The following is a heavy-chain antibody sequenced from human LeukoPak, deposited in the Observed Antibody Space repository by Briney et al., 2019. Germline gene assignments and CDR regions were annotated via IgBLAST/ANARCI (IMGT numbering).Heavy chain of an antibody. CDR2: INHSRST. Sequence: SETLSLTCAVYGGSFSGYYWSWIRQPPGKGLEWIGEINHSRSTNYNPSLKSRVTISVDTSKNQFSLKPSSVTAADTAVYYCARVRRSGHDYWGQGTLVTVSS. J-gene: IGHJ4*02. D-gene: IGHD6-19*01. CDR1: GGSFSGYY. V-gene: IGHV4-34*01. CDR3: ARVRRSGHDY.